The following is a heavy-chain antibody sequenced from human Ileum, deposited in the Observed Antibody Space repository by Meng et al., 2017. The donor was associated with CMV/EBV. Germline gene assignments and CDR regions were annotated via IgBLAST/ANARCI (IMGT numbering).Heavy chain of an antibody. V-gene: IGHV4-4*07. CDR3: ARGSSSWAFDY. CDR1: GGFISGYY. CDR2: VYSSGST. Sequence: VLLQGSGPGLVKPSETLSLPCTVSGGFISGYYWSWIRQPATKGLEWIGRVYSSGSTDYNPSLQSRVTMSVDTSKNQFSLKLSSVTAADTAVYYCARGSSSWAFDYWGQGTLVTVSS. J-gene: IGHJ4*02. D-gene: IGHD2-2*01.